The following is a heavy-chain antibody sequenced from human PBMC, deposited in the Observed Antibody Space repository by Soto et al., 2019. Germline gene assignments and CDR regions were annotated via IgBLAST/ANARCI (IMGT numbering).Heavy chain of an antibody. CDR1: GFTFSSYW. Sequence: AGGSLRRSCAASGFTFSSYWMHCVRQAPGKGLEWVSRINSDGSTIYYADSVKGRFTISRDNAKNSLYLQMSSLRAEDTAVYYCARLSCSGGSCYREAFDIWGQGTMVTVS. D-gene: IGHD2-15*01. J-gene: IGHJ3*02. CDR3: ARLSCSGGSCYREAFDI. CDR2: INSDGSTI. V-gene: IGHV3-74*01.